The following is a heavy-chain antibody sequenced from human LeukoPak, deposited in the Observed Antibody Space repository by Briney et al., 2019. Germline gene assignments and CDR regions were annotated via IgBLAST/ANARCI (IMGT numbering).Heavy chain of an antibody. V-gene: IGHV3-33*06. J-gene: IGHJ2*01. Sequence: PGRSLRLSCAASGFTFSSYGMHWVRQAPGKGLEWVAVIWYDGSNKYYADSVKGRFTISRDNSKNTLYLQMNSLRAEDTAVYYCAKDQRYYYDSGIPWYFDLWGRGTLVTVSS. D-gene: IGHD3-22*01. CDR3: AKDQRYYYDSGIPWYFDL. CDR2: IWYDGSNK. CDR1: GFTFSSYG.